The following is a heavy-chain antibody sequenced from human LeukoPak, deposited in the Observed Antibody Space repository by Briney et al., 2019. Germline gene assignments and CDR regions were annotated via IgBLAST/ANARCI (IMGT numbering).Heavy chain of an antibody. V-gene: IGHV3-48*03. Sequence: GGSLRLPCVASGFTFSSYAMTWVRQAPGKGLEWVSYISSSGSTIYYADSVKGRFTISRDNAKNSLYLQMNSLRAEDTAVYYCAELGITMIGGVWGKGTTVTISS. CDR3: AELGITMIGGV. CDR2: ISSSGSTI. J-gene: IGHJ6*04. CDR1: GFTFSSYA. D-gene: IGHD3-10*02.